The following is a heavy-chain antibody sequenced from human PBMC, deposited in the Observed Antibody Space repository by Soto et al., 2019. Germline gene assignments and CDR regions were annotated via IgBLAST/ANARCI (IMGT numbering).Heavy chain of an antibody. J-gene: IGHJ4*02. D-gene: IGHD6-19*01. CDR1: GFTFSSYG. Sequence: QVQLVESGGGVVQPGRSLRLSCAASGFTFSSYGMHWVRQAPGKGLEWVAVMWYDGRNKYYADSVKGRFTISRDNSRTTLYLQMHSLRAEDTAVYYCARDEGDSGWFYFDYWGQGTLVTVSS. CDR2: MWYDGRNK. CDR3: ARDEGDSGWFYFDY. V-gene: IGHV3-33*01.